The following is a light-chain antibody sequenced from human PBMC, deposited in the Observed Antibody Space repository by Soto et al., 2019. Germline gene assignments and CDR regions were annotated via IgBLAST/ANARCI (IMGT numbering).Light chain of an antibody. V-gene: IGLV1-47*01. CDR1: SSNIGSNY. J-gene: IGLJ3*02. CDR2: RNN. CDR3: AAWDDSLSGHWV. Sequence: QLVLTQPPSASGTPGQRVTISCSGSSSNIGSNYVYWYQQLPGTAPKLLIYRNNQRPSGVPDRFSGSKSGTSASLAISGLRSEDEADYYCAAWDDSLSGHWVFGGGTKLTVL.